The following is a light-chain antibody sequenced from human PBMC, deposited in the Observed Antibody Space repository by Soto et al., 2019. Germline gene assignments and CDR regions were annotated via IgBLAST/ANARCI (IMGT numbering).Light chain of an antibody. J-gene: IGKJ1*01. Sequence: DIVLTQSPGTLSLSPGERATLSCRASQSVNSNYLAWYQQKPGQGPRPLIYGASIRATGIPDRFSGSGSGTDFTLTISRLEPEDFAVYYCQQYDHSPRTFGQGTKVEIK. CDR1: QSVNSNY. CDR2: GAS. CDR3: QQYDHSPRT. V-gene: IGKV3-20*01.